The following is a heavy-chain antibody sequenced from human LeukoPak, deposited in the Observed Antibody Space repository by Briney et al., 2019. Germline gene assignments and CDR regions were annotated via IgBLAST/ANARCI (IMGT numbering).Heavy chain of an antibody. J-gene: IGHJ3*02. CDR3: AKGGDSSDAFDI. V-gene: IGHV3-30*02. CDR2: IRYDGSNK. Sequence: GGSLRLSCAASGFTFSSYGMHWVRQAPGKGLEWVAFIRYDGSNKYYADSVKGRFTISRDNSKNTLYLQMNSLRAEDTAVYYCAKGGDSSDAFDIWGQGTMVTVSS. CDR1: GFTFSSYG. D-gene: IGHD2-15*01.